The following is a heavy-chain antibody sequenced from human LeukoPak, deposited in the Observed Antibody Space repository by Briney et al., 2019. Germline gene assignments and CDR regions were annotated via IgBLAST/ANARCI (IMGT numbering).Heavy chain of an antibody. CDR1: GFTFSNYG. Sequence: GGSLRLSCAASGFTFSNYGMHWVRQAPGKGLELETFIRYDGSNKYYADSVKGRFTVSRDNSKNTLYLQMNSLRPEDTAVYNCVKRDIQYTSSSGGTFQHWGQGTLVTVSS. V-gene: IGHV3-30*02. CDR3: VKRDIQYTSSSGGTFQH. CDR2: IRYDGSNK. D-gene: IGHD6-6*01. J-gene: IGHJ1*01.